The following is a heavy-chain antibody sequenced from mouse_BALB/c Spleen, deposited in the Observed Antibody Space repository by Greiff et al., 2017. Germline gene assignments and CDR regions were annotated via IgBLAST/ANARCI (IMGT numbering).Heavy chain of an antibody. CDR2: INSNGGST. Sequence: EVQGVESGGGLVQPGGSLKLSCAASGFTFSSYGMSWVRQTPDKRLELVATINSNGGSTYYPDSVKGRFTISRDNAKNTLYLQMSSLKSEDTAMYYCARDSGDYAMDYWGQGTSVTVSS. D-gene: IGHD1-3*01. CDR3: ARDSGDYAMDY. J-gene: IGHJ4*01. V-gene: IGHV5-6-3*01. CDR1: GFTFSSYG.